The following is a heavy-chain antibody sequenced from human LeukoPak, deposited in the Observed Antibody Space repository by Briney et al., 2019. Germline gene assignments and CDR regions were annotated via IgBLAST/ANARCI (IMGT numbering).Heavy chain of an antibody. V-gene: IGHV3-30*18. Sequence: PGRSLRLSCAASGFTFSSNAMHWVRQAPGKGLEWVGGISYDGSNKYYADSVKGRFTISRDNSKNTLYLQMNSLRAEDTAVYYCAKVRGGGYYFDYWGQGTLVTVSS. D-gene: IGHD3-10*01. CDR3: AKVRGGGYYFDY. CDR2: ISYDGSNK. CDR1: GFTFSSNA. J-gene: IGHJ4*02.